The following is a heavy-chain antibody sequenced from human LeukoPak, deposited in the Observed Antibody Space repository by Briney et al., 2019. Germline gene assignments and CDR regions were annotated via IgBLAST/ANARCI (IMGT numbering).Heavy chain of an antibody. CDR3: VRDISGYYFYY. V-gene: IGHV3-21*05. J-gene: IGHJ4*02. CDR2: ISGSSIYT. CDR1: GFSFDSYS. Sequence: PGGSLRLSCAASGFSFDSYSMNWVRQAPGKGLEWVSHISGSSIYTRYADSVKGRFTISRDNAKNSLYLQMNSLRAEDTALYYCVRDISGYYFYYWGQGTLVTVSS. D-gene: IGHD3-22*01.